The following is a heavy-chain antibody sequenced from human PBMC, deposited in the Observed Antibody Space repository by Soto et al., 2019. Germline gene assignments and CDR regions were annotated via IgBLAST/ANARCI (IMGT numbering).Heavy chain of an antibody. J-gene: IGHJ6*03. CDR2: INPSGGST. Sequence: ASVKVSCKASGCTFTSYYMHWVRQAPGQGLEWMGIINPSGGSTSYAQKFQGRVTMTRDTSTSTVYMELSSLRSEDTAVYYCARSWGYDFWSGLSPGYMDVWGKGTTVTVSS. D-gene: IGHD3-3*01. CDR3: ARSWGYDFWSGLSPGYMDV. V-gene: IGHV1-46*03. CDR1: GCTFTSYY.